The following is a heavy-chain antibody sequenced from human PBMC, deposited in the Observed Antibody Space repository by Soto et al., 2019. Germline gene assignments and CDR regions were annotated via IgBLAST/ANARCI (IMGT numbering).Heavy chain of an antibody. CDR2: ISAYNGNT. CDR1: GYTFTSYG. J-gene: IGHJ5*02. Sequence: ASVKVSCKASGYTFTSYGISWVRQVPGQGLEWMGWISAYNGNTNYAQKLQGRVTMTTDTSTSTAYMELRSLRSDDTAVYYCARAQRIAAADWFDPWGQGTLVTVSS. CDR3: ARAQRIAAADWFDP. V-gene: IGHV1-18*01. D-gene: IGHD6-13*01.